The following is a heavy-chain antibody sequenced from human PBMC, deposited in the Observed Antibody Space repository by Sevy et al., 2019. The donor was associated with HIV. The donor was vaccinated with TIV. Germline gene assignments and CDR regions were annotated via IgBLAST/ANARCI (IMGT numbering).Heavy chain of an antibody. J-gene: IGHJ4*02. CDR2: IWLGGTT. CDR3: ARGKHVSDYYGSFDY. V-gene: IGHV3-53*01. Sequence: GGSLRLSCAVSGFTVSSNFMSWARQAPGKGLEWVSVIWLGGTTYYADAVKGRFTISRDNSKNTVYLHMNSLRAEDTAVYYCARGKHVSDYYGSFDYWGQGTLVTVSS. D-gene: IGHD3-3*01. CDR1: GFTVSSNF.